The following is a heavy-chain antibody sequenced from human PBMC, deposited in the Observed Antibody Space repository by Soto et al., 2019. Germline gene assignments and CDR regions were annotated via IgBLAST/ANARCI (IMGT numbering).Heavy chain of an antibody. Sequence: QVQLQESGPGLVKPSETLSLTCTVSGGSITRGGYYWSWIRQHPGKGLEWIGYIYNSGTTYYNPSLKTRCTISVDTSKNQFSPKLTSVTAADTAVYYCARAPAPWGQGTLVTVSS. J-gene: IGHJ5*02. CDR2: IYNSGTT. CDR1: GGSITRGGYY. V-gene: IGHV4-31*03. CDR3: ARAPAP.